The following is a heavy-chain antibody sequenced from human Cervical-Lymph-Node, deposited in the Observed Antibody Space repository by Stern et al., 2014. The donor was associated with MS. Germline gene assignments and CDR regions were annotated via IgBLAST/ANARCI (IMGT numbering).Heavy chain of an antibody. CDR2: ISYDGRNE. Sequence: VQLVESGGGVVQPGRSLRLSCAASGFTFSNFGMHWVRQAPGKGLEWVALISYDGRNESYADSVKGRFTISRDDSKNTLYLQLNSLRAEDTAVYYCAKGRTVAGKGVGAFDVWGQGTLVTVSS. V-gene: IGHV3-30*18. CDR3: AKGRTVAGKGVGAFDV. J-gene: IGHJ3*01. CDR1: GFTFSNFG. D-gene: IGHD6-19*01.